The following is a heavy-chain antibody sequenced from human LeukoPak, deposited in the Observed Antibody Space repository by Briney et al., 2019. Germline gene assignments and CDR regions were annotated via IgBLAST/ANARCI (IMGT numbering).Heavy chain of an antibody. CDR2: MNPNSGNT. D-gene: IGHD6-13*01. CDR1: GYTFTSYD. V-gene: IGHV1-8*01. Sequence: ASVKVSCKASGYTFTSYDINWVRQATGQGLEWMGWMNPNSGNTGYAQKFQGRVTMTRNTSISTAYMELSSLRSEDTAVYYCARDGAYSSHRPYYYYYMDVWGKGTTVTVSS. J-gene: IGHJ6*03. CDR3: ARDGAYSSHRPYYYYYMDV.